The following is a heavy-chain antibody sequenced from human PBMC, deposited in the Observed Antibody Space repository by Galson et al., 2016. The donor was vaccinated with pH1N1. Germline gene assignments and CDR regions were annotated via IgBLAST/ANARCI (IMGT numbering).Heavy chain of an antibody. Sequence: SVKVSCKASGYIFTDHYIHWVRQAPGQGLEWMGWINPNSGGTKYAQKFQGRVTMTRDTSISTVYMDLKSLKFDDTAVYYCTTQDNNWFDPWGQGTLVSVSS. CDR3: TTQDNNWFDP. D-gene: IGHD5-24*01. CDR2: INPNSGGT. J-gene: IGHJ5*02. CDR1: GYIFTDHY. V-gene: IGHV1-2*02.